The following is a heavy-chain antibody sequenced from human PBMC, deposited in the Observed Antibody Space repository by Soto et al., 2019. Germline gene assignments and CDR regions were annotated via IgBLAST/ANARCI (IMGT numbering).Heavy chain of an antibody. J-gene: IGHJ3*02. CDR2: IYSGGST. CDR1: GFTFSSYT. Sequence: GGSLRLSCVASGFTFSSYTMHWVRQAPGKGLEWVSVIYSGGSTYYADSVKGRFTISRDNSKNTLYLQMNSLRAEGTAVYYCARGLDAPPDAFDIWGQGTMVTVS. CDR3: ARGLDAPPDAFDI. V-gene: IGHV3-53*01.